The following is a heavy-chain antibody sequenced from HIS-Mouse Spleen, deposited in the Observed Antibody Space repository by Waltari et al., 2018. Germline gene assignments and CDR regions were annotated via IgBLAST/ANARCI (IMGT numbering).Heavy chain of an antibody. V-gene: IGHV4-59*08. CDR1: GCSISSYY. Sequence: QVQLQESGPGLVKPSEPLSLTCTVPGCSISSYYWSWIRQPPGKGLEWIGYIYYSGSTNYNPSLKSRVTISVDTSKNQFSLKLSSVTAADTAVYYCARGGLLAATYYFDYWGQGTLVTVSS. CDR3: ARGGLLAATYYFDY. CDR2: IYYSGST. D-gene: IGHD2-15*01. J-gene: IGHJ4*02.